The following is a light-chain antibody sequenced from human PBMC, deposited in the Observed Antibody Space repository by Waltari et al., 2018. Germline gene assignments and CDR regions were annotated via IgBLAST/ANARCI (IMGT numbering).Light chain of an antibody. J-gene: IGKJ2*01. Sequence: IVLTQSPATLSLSQGETATFSCRASQSVSSYLAWYQQKPGQTPRLLIYYASNRATGIPARFSGSGSGTDFTLTISSLEPEDVAVYCCQHYGTSPPTFGQGTKLEIK. CDR3: QHYGTSPPT. CDR2: YAS. V-gene: IGKV3-11*01. CDR1: QSVSSY.